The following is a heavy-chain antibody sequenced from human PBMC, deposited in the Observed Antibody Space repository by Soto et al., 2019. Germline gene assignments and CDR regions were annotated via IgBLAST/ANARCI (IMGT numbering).Heavy chain of an antibody. CDR1: GFTFSDYY. Sequence: QAQLVESGGGLVKPGGSLRLSCATSGFTFSDYYMSWIRQAPGKGLEFVSYISPKGTYRTYADSVKGRFTISRDNAKNSLYLQVNSLRAEDTAVYYCSRGGGGGLFDLWGQGTFVTVSS. J-gene: IGHJ5*02. CDR2: ISPKGTYR. D-gene: IGHD2-21*01. V-gene: IGHV3-11*06. CDR3: SRGGGGGLFDL.